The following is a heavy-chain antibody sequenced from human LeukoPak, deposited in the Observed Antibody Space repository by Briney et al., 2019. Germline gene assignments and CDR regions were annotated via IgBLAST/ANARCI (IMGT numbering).Heavy chain of an antibody. CDR3: AKEATYYYDSSGYPDY. J-gene: IGHJ4*02. CDR1: GFNFRSYT. Sequence: GGSLRLSCAGSGFNFRSYTLHWVRQAPGKGLEWLAATSYDETNKDYADSVKGRFTISRDNSKNTLYLQMNSLRAEDTAVYYCAKEATYYYDSSGYPDYWGQGTLVTVSS. V-gene: IGHV3-30-3*02. CDR2: TSYDETNK. D-gene: IGHD3-22*01.